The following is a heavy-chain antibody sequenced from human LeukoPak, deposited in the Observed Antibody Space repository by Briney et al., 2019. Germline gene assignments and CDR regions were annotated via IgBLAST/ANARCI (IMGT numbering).Heavy chain of an antibody. V-gene: IGHV4-59*01. Sequence: PSETLSLTCTVSGGSISSYYWSWIRQPPGKGLEWIGYIYYSGSTNYNPSLKSRVTISVGTSKNQFSLKLSSVTAADTAVYYCARTLYYDFWSGYYDAFDIWGQGTMVTVSS. CDR2: IYYSGST. CDR1: GGSISSYY. J-gene: IGHJ3*02. D-gene: IGHD3-3*01. CDR3: ARTLYYDFWSGYYDAFDI.